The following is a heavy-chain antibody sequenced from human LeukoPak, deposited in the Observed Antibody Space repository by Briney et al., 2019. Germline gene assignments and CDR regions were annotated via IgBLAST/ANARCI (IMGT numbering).Heavy chain of an antibody. CDR1: GGSVSSGFYY. D-gene: IGHD2-2*01. V-gene: IGHV4-61*01. CDR2: MYYSGST. J-gene: IGHJ4*02. CDR3: AALRGSRYIDY. Sequence: PSETLSLTCTVSGGSVSSGFYYWSWIRQPPGKGLEWIGYMYYSGSTNYNPSLKSRVTISIDTSKNQFSLNLSSVTAADTAVYFCAALRGSRYIDYWGQGTLVTVSS.